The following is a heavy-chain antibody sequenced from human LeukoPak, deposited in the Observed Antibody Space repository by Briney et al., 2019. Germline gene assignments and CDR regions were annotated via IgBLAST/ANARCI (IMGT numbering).Heavy chain of an antibody. V-gene: IGHV3-30*18. D-gene: IGHD3-16*01. CDR3: AKGRLRPPYYDYVWGSPEFDY. CDR1: GFTFSSYG. J-gene: IGHJ4*02. Sequence: GGSLRLSCAASGFTFSSYGMHWVRQAPGKGLEWVAVISYDGSNKYYADSVKGLFTISRDNSKNTLYLQMNSLRAEDTAVYYCAKGRLRPPYYDYVWGSPEFDYWGQGTLVTVSS. CDR2: ISYDGSNK.